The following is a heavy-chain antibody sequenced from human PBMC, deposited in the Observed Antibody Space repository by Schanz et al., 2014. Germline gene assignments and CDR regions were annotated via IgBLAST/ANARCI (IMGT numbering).Heavy chain of an antibody. CDR2: IYYRGNT. V-gene: IGHV4-59*08. J-gene: IGHJ5*01. CDR3: ARSPGDFPGWFDS. D-gene: IGHD4-17*01. Sequence: QVQLQESGPGLVKPSETLSLTCTVSGGSISSYYWSWIRQPPGKGLEWIGFIYYRGNTNYNPSLTRRVTMSVDPSKNQFSLKLSAVPAADTAVYYCARSPGDFPGWFDSWGQGTLVTVSS. CDR1: GGSISSYY.